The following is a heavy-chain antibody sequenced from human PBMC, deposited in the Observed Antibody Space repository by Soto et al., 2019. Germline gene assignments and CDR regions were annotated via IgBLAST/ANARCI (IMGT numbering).Heavy chain of an antibody. D-gene: IGHD5-12*01. CDR3: ARGQEGIVATH. CDR2: VKDGGST. J-gene: IGHJ4*02. CDR1: GGSLTGYY. V-gene: IGHV4-34*01. Sequence: QVQLQQWGAGLLKPLETLSLTCTVNGGSLTGYYWSWIRQPPGKGLEWIGEVKDGGSTNYSPSLRGRVSISAHTSKNHFSLRLNSVTAADTAVYFCARGQEGIVATHWDQGALVTVSS.